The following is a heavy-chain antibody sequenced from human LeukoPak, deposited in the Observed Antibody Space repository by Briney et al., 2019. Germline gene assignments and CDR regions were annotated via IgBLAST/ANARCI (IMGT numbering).Heavy chain of an antibody. CDR2: ISFYRCNK. CDR1: GFTFSNYA. CDR3: AREDQKQGVSFDT. Sequence: GVSLRLSCAASGFTFSNYAMHWVRQAPGQGLEWVAFISFYRCNKYYAHSLKGRITISRDNSKNTLYLEMNSLRAEDTAVYYCAREDQKQGVSFDTWGQGTMVTVSS. J-gene: IGHJ3*02. D-gene: IGHD2-2*01. V-gene: IGHV3-30*04.